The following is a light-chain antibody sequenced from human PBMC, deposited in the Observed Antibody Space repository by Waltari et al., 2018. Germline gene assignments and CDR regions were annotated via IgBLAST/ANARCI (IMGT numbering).Light chain of an antibody. V-gene: IGKV3-11*01. Sequence: EIVLTQSPATLSLSPGERATLSCRASQSVNTFLAWYQPKPGQAPRLPIYDATNRATGIPARFSGSGSGTDFTLTISSLEPEDFAVYYCQQRYNWPPLTFGGGTKVEIK. CDR3: QQRYNWPPLT. CDR2: DAT. J-gene: IGKJ4*01. CDR1: QSVNTF.